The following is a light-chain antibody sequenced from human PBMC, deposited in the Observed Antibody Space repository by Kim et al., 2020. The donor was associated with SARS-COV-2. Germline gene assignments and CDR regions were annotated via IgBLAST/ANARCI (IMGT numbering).Light chain of an antibody. CDR1: KLGDNY. CDR2: QDN. J-gene: IGLJ3*02. V-gene: IGLV3-1*01. Sequence: SYELTRPPSVSVSPGQTASITCSGDKLGDNYACWYQQRPGQSPVVVIYQDNKRPSGIPERFSGSNSGNTATLTISGTQAMDEADYYCQAWDSGTVVFGGGTQLTVL. CDR3: QAWDSGTVV.